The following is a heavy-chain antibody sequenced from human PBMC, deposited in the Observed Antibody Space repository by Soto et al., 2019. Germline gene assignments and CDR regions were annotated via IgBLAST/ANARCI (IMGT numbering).Heavy chain of an antibody. D-gene: IGHD5-18*01. V-gene: IGHV3-23*01. CDR3: AKGGYTSYYDS. CDR1: GFNFRSYA. Sequence: EVQLLESGGGLVQPGGSLRLSCAASGFNFRSYAMTWVRQAPGKGLEWVSTIRASGDTTFYADSVKGRITISRDNSKTTVYLQMNTLAADDTAVYFCAKGGYTSYYDSWGQGILVTVSS. CDR2: IRASGDTT. J-gene: IGHJ4*02.